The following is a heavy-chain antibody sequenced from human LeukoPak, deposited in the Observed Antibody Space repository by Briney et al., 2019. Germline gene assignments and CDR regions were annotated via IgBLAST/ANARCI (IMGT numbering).Heavy chain of an antibody. CDR3: AKDDDWGRFNH. V-gene: IGHV3-23*01. Sequence: GGTLRLSCAASGFSFRSHGMNWVRQAPGKGLEWVSGISPRGDITYYKDSVRARFTISRDNFKNTVSLQLNSLRAEDTAMYYCAKDDDWGRFNHWGQGTLVTVSS. CDR1: GFSFRSHG. CDR2: ISPRGDIT. D-gene: IGHD3-16*01. J-gene: IGHJ1*01.